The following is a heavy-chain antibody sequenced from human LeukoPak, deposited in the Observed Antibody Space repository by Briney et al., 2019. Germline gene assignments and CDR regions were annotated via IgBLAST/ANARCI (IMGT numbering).Heavy chain of an antibody. CDR3: ARDNCGGDCYYNWFDP. Sequence: SETLSLTCTVSGGSISSGRYYWNWIRQPPGKGLEWIGYIYYSGSTYYNPSLKSRVTISVDTSKYQFSLKLSSVTAADTAVYYCARDNCGGDCYYNWFDPWGQGTLVTVSS. D-gene: IGHD2-21*01. V-gene: IGHV4-30-4*01. CDR1: GGSISSGRYY. J-gene: IGHJ5*02. CDR2: IYYSGST.